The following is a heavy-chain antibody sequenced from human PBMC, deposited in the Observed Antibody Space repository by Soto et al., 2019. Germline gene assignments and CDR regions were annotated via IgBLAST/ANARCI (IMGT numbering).Heavy chain of an antibody. D-gene: IGHD7-27*01. CDR1: GYTFTSYG. CDR2: ISAYNGNT. CDR3: ARIGTWALNFDY. J-gene: IGHJ4*02. Sequence: ASVKVSCKASGYTFTSYGISWVRQAPGQGLEWMGWISAYNGNTNYAESVKGRFTISRDNSKNTLYLQMNSLRAEDTAVYYCARIGTWALNFDYWGQGTLVTVSS. V-gene: IGHV1-18*01.